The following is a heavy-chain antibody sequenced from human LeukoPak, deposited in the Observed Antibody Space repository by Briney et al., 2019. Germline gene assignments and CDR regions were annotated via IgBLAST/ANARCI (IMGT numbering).Heavy chain of an antibody. Sequence: GGSLRLSCAASGFTFSSYEMNWVRQAPGKGLEWVSFISSRGSTIYYADSVRGRFTISRDNAKNSLYLQMNSLRAEDTAVYFCARFSPNYHYMDVWGKGTTVTVSS. J-gene: IGHJ6*03. CDR2: ISSRGSTI. V-gene: IGHV3-48*03. CDR3: ARFSPNYHYMDV. CDR1: GFTFSSYE.